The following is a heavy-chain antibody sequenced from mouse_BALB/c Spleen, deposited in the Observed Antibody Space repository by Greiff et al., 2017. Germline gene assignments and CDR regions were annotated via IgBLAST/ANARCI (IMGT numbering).Heavy chain of an antibody. CDR2: ILPGSGST. D-gene: IGHD1-1*01. V-gene: IGHV1-9*01. CDR1: GYTFSSYW. Sequence: QVQLKQSGAELMKPGASVKISCTATGYTFSSYWIEWVKQRPGHGLEWIGEILPGSGSTNYNEKFKGKATFTADTSSNTAYMQLSSLTSEDSAVYYCADYYGSSPFDYWGQGTTLTVSA. CDR3: ADYYGSSPFDY. J-gene: IGHJ2*01.